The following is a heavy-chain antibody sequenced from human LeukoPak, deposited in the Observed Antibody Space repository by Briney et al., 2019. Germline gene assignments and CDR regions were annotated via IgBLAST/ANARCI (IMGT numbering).Heavy chain of an antibody. J-gene: IGHJ5*02. CDR2: IIPIFGTA. CDR1: GGTFSSYA. D-gene: IGHD3-3*01. Sequence: RASVKVSCKASGGTFSSYAISWVRQAPGQGLEWMGGIIPIFGTANYAQKFQGRVTITADESTSTAYMELSSLRSEDTAVYYCASALDYDFPGGGNWFDPWGQGTLVTVSS. CDR3: ASALDYDFPGGGNWFDP. V-gene: IGHV1-69*13.